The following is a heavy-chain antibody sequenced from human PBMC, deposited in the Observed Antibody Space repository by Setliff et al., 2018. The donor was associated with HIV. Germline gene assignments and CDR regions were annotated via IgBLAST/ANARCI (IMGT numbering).Heavy chain of an antibody. CDR1: GFSFSDYS. D-gene: IGHD6-19*01. CDR2: ISSSGRTT. V-gene: IGHV3-11*04. Sequence: GGSLRLSCVASGFSFSDYSMNWIRQAPGKGLEWVSYISSSGRTTDYADSLKGRFTISRDNAKKSLYLQMTSLRAEDTAVYYCAREGLSGWHDFDSWGQGRLVTVSS. CDR3: AREGLSGWHDFDS. J-gene: IGHJ4*02.